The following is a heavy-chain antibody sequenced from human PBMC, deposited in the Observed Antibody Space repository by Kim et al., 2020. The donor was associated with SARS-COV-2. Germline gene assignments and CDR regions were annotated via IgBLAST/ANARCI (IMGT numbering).Heavy chain of an antibody. D-gene: IGHD1-7*01. CDR3: ARATQSIITGTKYYFDY. CDR2: INHSGST. V-gene: IGHV4-34*01. Sequence: SETLSLTCAVYGGSFSGYFWSWIRQPPGKGLEWIGEINHSGSTNYNPSLKSRVTISVDTSKNQFSLRLSSVTAADTAVYYCARATQSIITGTKYYFDYWGQGTLVTVSS. J-gene: IGHJ4*02. CDR1: GGSFSGYF.